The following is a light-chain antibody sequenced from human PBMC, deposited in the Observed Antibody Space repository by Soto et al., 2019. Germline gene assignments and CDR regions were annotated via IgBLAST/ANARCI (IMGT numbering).Light chain of an antibody. CDR2: DAS. Sequence: EFVLTQSPGTLSLSPGEGGTLSFMASQTVRNNYLAWYQQKPGQAPRLLIYDASSRATGIPDRFSGGGSGTDFTLTISRLEPEDFAVYYCQQFSSYPLSFGGGTKVDI. CDR3: QQFSSYPLS. V-gene: IGKV3-20*01. J-gene: IGKJ4*01. CDR1: QTVRNNY.